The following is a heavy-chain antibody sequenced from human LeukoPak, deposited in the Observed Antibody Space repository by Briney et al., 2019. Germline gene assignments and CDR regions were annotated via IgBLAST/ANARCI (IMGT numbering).Heavy chain of an antibody. D-gene: IGHD3-22*01. J-gene: IGHJ4*02. CDR2: IYYSGST. CDR3: ARHHYDSSGYPY. Sequence: SETLSLTCTVSGGSINSYYWSWIRQPPGKGLEWIGYIYYSGSTNYNPSLKSRVTISVDTSKNQFSLGLSSVTAADTAVYYCARHHYDSSGYPYWGQGTLVTVSS. V-gene: IGHV4-59*08. CDR1: GGSINSYY.